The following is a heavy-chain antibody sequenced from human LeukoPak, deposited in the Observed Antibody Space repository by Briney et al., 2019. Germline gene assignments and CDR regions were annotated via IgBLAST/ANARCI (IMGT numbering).Heavy chain of an antibody. CDR3: ARRSGTYLDV. D-gene: IGHD1-26*01. J-gene: IGHJ6*03. CDR1: GLTVSSNY. CDR2: IYTGGST. V-gene: IGHV3-53*01. Sequence: GGSLRLSCAASGLTVSSNYMSWVRQAPGQGLEWVSVIYTGGSTYYADSVKGRFTISRDNSKNTLYLQMNSLRAEDTAVYYCARRSGTYLDVWGKGTTVTVSS.